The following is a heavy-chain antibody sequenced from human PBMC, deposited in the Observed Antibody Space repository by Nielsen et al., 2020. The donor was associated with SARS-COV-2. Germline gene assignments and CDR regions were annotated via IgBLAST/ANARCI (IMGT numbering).Heavy chain of an antibody. D-gene: IGHD1-26*01. Sequence: SVKVSCKASGGTFSSYAISWVRQAPGQGLEWMGRIIPFLGTANYAQKFQGRVTITADKSTKTAYMDLSSLRSEDTVVYYCARDQQDTGSYHVEGWFDPWGQGTLVIVSS. V-gene: IGHV1-69*04. CDR3: ARDQQDTGSYHVEGWFDP. CDR2: IIPFLGTA. CDR1: GGTFSSYA. J-gene: IGHJ5*02.